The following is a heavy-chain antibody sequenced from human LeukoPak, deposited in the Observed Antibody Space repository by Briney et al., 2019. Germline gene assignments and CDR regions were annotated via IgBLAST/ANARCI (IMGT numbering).Heavy chain of an antibody. CDR1: GFTFRRYW. V-gene: IGHV3-7*01. CDR2: MMLDGSEE. CDR3: ARWARYCSSGSCYSWFDP. Sequence: GGSLRLSCAASGFTFRRYWMSWVRQAPGKVLEWVANMMLDGSEEYYVDSVKGRFTISSDNAKNSLYLQMNSLRVDDTAVYYCARWARYCSSGSCYSWFDPWGQGTLVTVSS. J-gene: IGHJ5*02. D-gene: IGHD2-15*01.